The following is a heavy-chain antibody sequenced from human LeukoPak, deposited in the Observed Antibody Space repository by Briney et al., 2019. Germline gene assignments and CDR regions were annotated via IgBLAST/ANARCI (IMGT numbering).Heavy chain of an antibody. Sequence: ASVKVSCKVSGYTLTELSMHWMRQAPGKGLEWMGGFDPEDGETIYAQKFQGRVTMTEDTSTDTAYMELSSLRSEDTAVYYCATGGIAVDYFDYWGQGTLVTVSS. D-gene: IGHD6-19*01. CDR3: ATGGIAVDYFDY. V-gene: IGHV1-24*01. CDR1: GYTLTELS. CDR2: FDPEDGET. J-gene: IGHJ4*02.